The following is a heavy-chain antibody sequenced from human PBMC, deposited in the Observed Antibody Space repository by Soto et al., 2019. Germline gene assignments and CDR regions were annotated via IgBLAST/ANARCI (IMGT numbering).Heavy chain of an antibody. CDR1: GFTFSSYE. Sequence: PGGSLRLSCAASGFTFSSYEMNWVRQAPGKGLEWVSYISSSGSTIYYADSVKGRFTISRDNAKNSLYLQMNSLRAEDTAGYYCARDLASTMIVVVHYGMDVWGQGTTVTVSS. D-gene: IGHD3-22*01. CDR2: ISSSGSTI. J-gene: IGHJ6*02. V-gene: IGHV3-48*03. CDR3: ARDLASTMIVVVHYGMDV.